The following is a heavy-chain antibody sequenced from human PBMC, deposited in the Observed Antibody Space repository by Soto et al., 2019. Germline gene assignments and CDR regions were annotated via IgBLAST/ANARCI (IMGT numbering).Heavy chain of an antibody. V-gene: IGHV4-31*03. J-gene: IGHJ4*02. CDR1: GGSISSGGYY. CDR2: IYYSGST. CDR3: XAXXXXXAXXGPFDY. Sequence: QVQLQESGPGLVKPSQTLSLTCTVSGGSISSGGYYXSXXXXXPGKGLEWIGYIYYSGSTYYNPSLKSRVTXXXXXXXXXXXXXXXXXXXXXXXXXXXAXXXXXAXXGPFDYWGQGTLVTVSS.